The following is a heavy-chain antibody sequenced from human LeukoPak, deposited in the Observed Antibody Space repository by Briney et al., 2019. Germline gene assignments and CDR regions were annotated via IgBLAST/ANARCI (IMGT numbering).Heavy chain of an antibody. CDR2: MSASGGT. V-gene: IGHV4-4*07. CDR1: GGSISSHY. CDR3: ARARQPDRGLDY. Sequence: PSETLSLTCTVSGGSISSHYWSWIRQPAGKGLEWIGRMSASGGTNYNPSLKSRVTMSVDPSKNQFSLNLTSVTAADTALYYCARARQPDRGLDYWGQGTVVTVSS. J-gene: IGHJ4*02.